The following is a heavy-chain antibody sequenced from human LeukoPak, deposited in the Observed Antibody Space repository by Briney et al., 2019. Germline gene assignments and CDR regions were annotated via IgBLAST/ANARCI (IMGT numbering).Heavy chain of an antibody. D-gene: IGHD3-22*01. V-gene: IGHV4-39*01. J-gene: IGHJ4*02. CDR2: IYYSGST. Sequence: PSETLSLTCTVSGGSISSSSYYWGWIRQPPGKGLEWIGSIYYSGSTYYNPSLKSRVTISVDTSKNQFSLKLSSVTAADTAVYYCARRVVVQFDYWGQGTLVTGSS. CDR3: ARRVVVQFDY. CDR1: GGSISSSSYY.